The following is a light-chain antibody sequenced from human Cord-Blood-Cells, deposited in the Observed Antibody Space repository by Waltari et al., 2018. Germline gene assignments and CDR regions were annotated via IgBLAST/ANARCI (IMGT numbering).Light chain of an antibody. CDR1: SSDVGDYNY. CDR2: EVS. Sequence: QSALTQPASVSGSPGQSITMSCTGTSSDVGDYNYVSWYQQHPGKAPKLMIYEVSNRPSGVSNRFSGSKSGNTASLTISGLQAEDEADYYCSSYTSSSTYVFGTGTKVTVL. CDR3: SSYTSSSTYV. V-gene: IGLV2-14*01. J-gene: IGLJ1*01.